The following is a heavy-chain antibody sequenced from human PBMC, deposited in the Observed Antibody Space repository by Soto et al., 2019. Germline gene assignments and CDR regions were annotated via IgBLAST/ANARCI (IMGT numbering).Heavy chain of an antibody. CDR1: GFTFSTDW. D-gene: IGHD2-15*01. Sequence: GGSLRLSCAASGFTFSTDWMSWVRQAPGKGLEWVANIKQDGSEKYYVDSVKGRFTISRDNAKNSLYLQMNSLRAEDTAVYYCARVGAIVVLAAATLPHYSDYWGQGT. CDR3: ARVGAIVVLAAATLPHYSDY. V-gene: IGHV3-7*01. J-gene: IGHJ4*02. CDR2: IKQDGSEK.